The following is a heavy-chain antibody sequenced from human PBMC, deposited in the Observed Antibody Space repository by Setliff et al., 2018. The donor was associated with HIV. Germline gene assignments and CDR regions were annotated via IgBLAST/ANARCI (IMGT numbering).Heavy chain of an antibody. D-gene: IGHD6-6*01. CDR2: LYFSGSI. Sequence: SETLSLTCTVSGGSISSSSYYWGWIRQPPGKGLEWIGSLYFSGSIHYNTSLKSRVTISVDTSKNQFSLKMSSVTAADTAVYYCLTSSIGPLPWDYWGQGTLVTVSS. CDR1: GGSISSSSYY. V-gene: IGHV4-39*01. CDR3: LTSSIGPLPWDY. J-gene: IGHJ4*02.